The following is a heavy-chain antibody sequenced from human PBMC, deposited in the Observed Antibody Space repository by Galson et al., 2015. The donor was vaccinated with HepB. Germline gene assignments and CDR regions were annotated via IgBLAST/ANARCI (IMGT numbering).Heavy chain of an antibody. D-gene: IGHD3-22*01. CDR1: GFTFSSYA. Sequence: SLRLSCAASGFTFSSYAMSWVRQAPGKGLEWVSAISGSGGSTYYADSVKGRFTISRDNSKNTLYLQMNSLRAEDTAVYYCAKKLTYYYDSSGYYGAFDIWGQGTMVTVSS. CDR3: AKKLTYYYDSSGYYGAFDI. J-gene: IGHJ3*02. CDR2: ISGSGGST. V-gene: IGHV3-23*01.